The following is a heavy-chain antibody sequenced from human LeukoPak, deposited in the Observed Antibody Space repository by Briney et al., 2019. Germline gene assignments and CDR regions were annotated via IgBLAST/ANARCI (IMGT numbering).Heavy chain of an antibody. V-gene: IGHV4-4*07. J-gene: IGHJ4*02. D-gene: IGHD5-18*01. Sequence: PSETLSLTCTVSGGSISSYYWSWIRQPAGKGLEWIGRIYTSGSTNYNPSLKSRVTMSVDTSKNQFSLKLSSVTAADTAVYYCARGEPGYSYGWDFDYWGQGTLVTVSS. CDR3: ARGEPGYSYGWDFDY. CDR2: IYTSGST. CDR1: GGSISSYY.